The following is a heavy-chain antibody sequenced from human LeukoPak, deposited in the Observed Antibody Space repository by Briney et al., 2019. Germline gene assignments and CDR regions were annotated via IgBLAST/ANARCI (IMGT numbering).Heavy chain of an antibody. D-gene: IGHD4-11*01. Sequence: GGSLRLSCAASGFTFSICAMHWVRQAPGKGLEWVAVTSYDGSTVYYADSVKGRFTISRDNSKNTLYLQMNSLRAEDTAVYYCARQTEYSNYSFDYWGQGTLVTVSS. V-gene: IGHV3-30*04. CDR3: ARQTEYSNYSFDY. J-gene: IGHJ4*02. CDR2: TSYDGSTV. CDR1: GFTFSICA.